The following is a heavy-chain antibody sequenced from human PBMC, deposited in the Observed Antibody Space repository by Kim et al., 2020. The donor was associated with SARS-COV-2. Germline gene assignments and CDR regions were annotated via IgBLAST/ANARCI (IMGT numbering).Heavy chain of an antibody. J-gene: IGHJ4*02. V-gene: IGHV4-31*03. CDR3: ARAVITMIVVVNAFDY. CDR1: GGSISSGGYY. CDR2: IYYSGST. D-gene: IGHD3-22*01. Sequence: SETLSLTCTVSGGSISSGGYYWSWIRQHPGKGLEWIGYIYYSGSTYYNPSLKSRVTISVDTSKNQFSLKLSSGTAADTAVYYCARAVITMIVVVNAFDYWGQGTLVTVSS.